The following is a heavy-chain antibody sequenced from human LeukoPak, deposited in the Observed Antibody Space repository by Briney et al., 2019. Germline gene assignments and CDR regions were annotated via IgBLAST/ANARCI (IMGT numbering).Heavy chain of an antibody. CDR1: GFTFSDTW. D-gene: IGHD3-22*01. Sequence: PGGSLRLSCAASGFTFSDTWMHWVRQVPGKGLVWVSRIRGDGSDARYAESVKGRFTISRDNAKNSLYLQMNSLRAEDTAVYYCARDVHYDSSGYYYWGQGALVTVSS. CDR2: IRGDGSDA. CDR3: ARDVHYDSSGYYY. J-gene: IGHJ4*02. V-gene: IGHV3-74*01.